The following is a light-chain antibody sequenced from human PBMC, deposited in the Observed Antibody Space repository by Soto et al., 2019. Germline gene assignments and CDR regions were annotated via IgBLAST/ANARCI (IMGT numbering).Light chain of an antibody. CDR3: QQSYSAPYT. CDR1: QTVSSNY. CDR2: GAS. Sequence: TQSADTLSLSPRERATRGCRASQTVSSNYLAWCQQRPGQAPRLLIYGASTRAAGIPSRFSGSGSGTDFTLTISSLQPEDFATYYCQQSYSAPYTFGPGTKVDI. V-gene: IGKV3D-7*01. J-gene: IGKJ2*01.